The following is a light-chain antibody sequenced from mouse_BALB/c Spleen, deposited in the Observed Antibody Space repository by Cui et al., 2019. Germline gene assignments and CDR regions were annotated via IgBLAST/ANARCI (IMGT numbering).Light chain of an antibody. V-gene: IGKV4-57*01. CDR3: QQRSSYPPT. J-gene: IGKJ2*01. CDR1: SSVSY. CDR2: STS. Sequence: QIVLTQSPAIMYASPGEKVTITCSASSSVSYMHWFQQKPGTSPKLLIYSTSNLASGVPARFSGSGSGTSYSLTISRMEAEDAATYYCQQRSSYPPTFGGGTKLEIK.